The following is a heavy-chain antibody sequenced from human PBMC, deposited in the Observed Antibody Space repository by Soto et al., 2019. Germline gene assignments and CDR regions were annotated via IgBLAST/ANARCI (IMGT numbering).Heavy chain of an antibody. CDR3: AATHPLYTTSRGGSYGMDV. CDR2: IDPTDSYT. Sequence: GESLKISCKVSRYNVTSYWITWVRQMPGKGLEWMGRIDPTDSYTNYSPSFQGHVTISADMSINTAYLQWSSLKASDTAMYYCAATHPLYTTSRGGSYGMDVWGQGTMVTVSS. CDR1: RYNVTSYW. J-gene: IGHJ6*02. D-gene: IGHD2-2*02. V-gene: IGHV5-10-1*01.